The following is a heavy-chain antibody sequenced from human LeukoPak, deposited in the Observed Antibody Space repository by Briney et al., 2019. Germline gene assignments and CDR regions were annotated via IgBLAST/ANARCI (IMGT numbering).Heavy chain of an antibody. CDR3: ARDDSPHYYYYGMDV. CDR1: GFTLSDYY. CDR2: ISSGGDYI. D-gene: IGHD3-22*01. V-gene: IGHV3-11*01. Sequence: GGSLRLSCAASGFTLSDYYMSWMRQAPGKGLEWVSYISSGGDYIHYTDSVKGRFTISRDNARNLLYLQMNSLRADDTAVYYCARDDSPHYYYYGMDVWGQGTTVTVSS. J-gene: IGHJ6*02.